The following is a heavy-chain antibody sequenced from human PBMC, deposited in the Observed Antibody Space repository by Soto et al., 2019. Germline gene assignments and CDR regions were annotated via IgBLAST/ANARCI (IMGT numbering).Heavy chain of an antibody. CDR1: GFTFSSYE. V-gene: IGHV3-48*03. J-gene: IGHJ6*02. CDR2: ISSSGSTI. CDR3: ARASGWYLAYGMDV. D-gene: IGHD6-19*01. Sequence: GGSLRLSCAASGFTFSSYEMNWVRQAPGKGLEWVSYISSSGSTIYYADSVKGRFTISRDNAKNSLYLQMNSLRAEDTAVYYCARASGWYLAYGMDVWGQGTTVTVSS.